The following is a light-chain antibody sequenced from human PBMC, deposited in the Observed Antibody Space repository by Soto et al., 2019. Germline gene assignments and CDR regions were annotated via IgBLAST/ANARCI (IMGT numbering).Light chain of an antibody. CDR1: QSLSSSY. Sequence: DIVLTQSPGTLSLSPGERATLSCRASQSLSSSYLAWYQHKPGQAPRLLIYGASSRASGIPDKFSGSGSGTDFTLTISRLEPEDSAVYYCQHYVTWPLTFGGGTKVE. V-gene: IGKV3-20*01. CDR2: GAS. J-gene: IGKJ4*01. CDR3: QHYVTWPLT.